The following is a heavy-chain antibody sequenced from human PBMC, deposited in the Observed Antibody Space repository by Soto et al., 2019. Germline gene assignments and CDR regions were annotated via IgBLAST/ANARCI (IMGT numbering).Heavy chain of an antibody. D-gene: IGHD2-15*01. CDR1: GFTFSSYA. Sequence: EVQLVESGGGLVQPGGSLRLSCAASGFTFSSYAMHWVRQAPGKGLEYVSAISSNGGSTYYANSVKGRFTISRDNSKNTLYLQMGSLRAEDMAVYYWARGVVVVVANYGMDVWGQVTTVTVSS. J-gene: IGHJ6*02. V-gene: IGHV3-64*01. CDR2: ISSNGGST. CDR3: ARGVVVVVANYGMDV.